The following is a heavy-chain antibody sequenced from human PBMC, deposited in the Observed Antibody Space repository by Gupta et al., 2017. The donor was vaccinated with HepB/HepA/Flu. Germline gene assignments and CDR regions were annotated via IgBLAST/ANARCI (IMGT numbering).Heavy chain of an antibody. D-gene: IGHD2-2*03. CDR1: GLNLSSYE. Sequence: EVRLVESGGGLVQPGGSLRIPCQCSGLNLSSYEMNWVRQAPGMGLDWVTYINGACVTIDEDSMKGLIIITSNSAKNSLYLKMNSLTVEDTAVYYWAREWMFKSHEDAFDIWGQGTMVTVSS. CDR3: AREWMFKSHEDAFDI. V-gene: IGHV3-48*03. CDR2: INGACVTI. J-gene: IGHJ3*02.